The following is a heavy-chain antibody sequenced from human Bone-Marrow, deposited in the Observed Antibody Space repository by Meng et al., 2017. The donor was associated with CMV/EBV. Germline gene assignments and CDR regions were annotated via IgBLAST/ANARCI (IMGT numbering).Heavy chain of an antibody. V-gene: IGHV3-30*02. CDR2: IWYDGTNK. D-gene: IGHD6-13*01. Sequence: GESLKISCAASGFMFSDYAMHWVRQTPGEGLEWVAGIWYDGTNKYYSDSVKGRFTVSRDNSKNTLYLQMNSLRAEDTAVYYCAKAAAGTGEGPSAYWGQGTLVTVSS. CDR3: AKAAAGTGEGPSAY. CDR1: GFMFSDYA. J-gene: IGHJ4*02.